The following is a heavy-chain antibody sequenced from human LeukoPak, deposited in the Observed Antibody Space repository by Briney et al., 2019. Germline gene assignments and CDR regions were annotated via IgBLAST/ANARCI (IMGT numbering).Heavy chain of an antibody. CDR1: GFTFGDYA. D-gene: IGHD1-7*01. CDR2: IRSKAYGGTT. V-gene: IGHV3-49*04. CDR3: TRGNWNYGNAFDI. Sequence: QAGGSLILSCTASGFTFGDYAMSWVRQAPGKGLEWVGFIRSKAYGGTTEYAASVKGRFTISRDGSKSIAYMQMNSLKTDDTAVYYCTRGNWNYGNAFDIWGQGTMVTVSS. J-gene: IGHJ3*02.